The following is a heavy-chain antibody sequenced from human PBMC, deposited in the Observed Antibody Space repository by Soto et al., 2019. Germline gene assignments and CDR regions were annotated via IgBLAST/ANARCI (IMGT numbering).Heavy chain of an antibody. CDR2: IKSNTAGGTT. Sequence: PGGSLRLSCAVSGVTLTDVWMNWVRQAPGKGPEWVGRIKSNTAGGTTDFAAPVKGRFTISRDNSKNTLYLQMNSLRAEDTAVYYCARAHYFDSGPLDYWGQGTLVTVSS. D-gene: IGHD3-22*01. V-gene: IGHV3-15*07. CDR1: GVTLTDVW. J-gene: IGHJ4*02. CDR3: ARAHYFDSGPLDY.